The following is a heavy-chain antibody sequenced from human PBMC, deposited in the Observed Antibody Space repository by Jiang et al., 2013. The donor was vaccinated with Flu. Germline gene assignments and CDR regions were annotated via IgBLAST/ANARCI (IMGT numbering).Heavy chain of an antibody. Sequence: KSRVTISVDTSKSQFSLKLSSVTAADTAVYYCASGSFNWFDPWGQGTLVTVSS. CDR3: ASGSFNWFDP. V-gene: IGHV4-34*01. D-gene: IGHD1-26*01. J-gene: IGHJ5*02.